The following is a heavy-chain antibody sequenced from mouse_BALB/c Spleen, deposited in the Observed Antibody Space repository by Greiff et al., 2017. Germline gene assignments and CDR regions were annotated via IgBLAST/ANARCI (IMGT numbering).Heavy chain of an antibody. J-gene: IGHJ4*01. CDR2: ISSGSSTI. V-gene: IGHV5-17*02. Sequence: EVQLVESGGGLVQPGGSRKLSCAASGFTFSSFGMHWVRQAPEKGLEWVAYISSGSSTIYYADTVKGRSTISRDNPKNTLFLQMTSLRSEDTAMYYCARSDSSPYYAMDYWGQGTSVTVSS. CDR3: ARSDSSPYYAMDY. D-gene: IGHD1-1*01. CDR1: GFTFSSFG.